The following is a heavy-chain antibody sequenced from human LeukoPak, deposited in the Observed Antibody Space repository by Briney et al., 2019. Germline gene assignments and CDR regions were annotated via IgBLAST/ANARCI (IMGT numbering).Heavy chain of an antibody. CDR3: ARGATVVIDY. D-gene: IGHD4-23*01. CDR2: IYYSGST. J-gene: IGHJ4*02. CDR1: GGSISSYY. Sequence: SETLSLTCTVSGGSISSYYWSWIRQPPGKGLEWIGYIYYSGSTNYNPSLKSRVTISVETSKNQFSLKLSSVTAADTAVYYCARGATVVIDYWGQGTLVTVSS. V-gene: IGHV4-59*01.